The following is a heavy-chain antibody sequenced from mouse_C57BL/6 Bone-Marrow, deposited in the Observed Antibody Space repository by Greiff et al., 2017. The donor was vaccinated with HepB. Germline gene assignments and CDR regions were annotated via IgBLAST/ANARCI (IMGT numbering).Heavy chain of an antibody. J-gene: IGHJ1*03. CDR3: ARFTTVVAPSYWYFDV. D-gene: IGHD1-1*01. Sequence: DVKLVESGGGLVQPGGSLSLSCAASGFTFTDYYMSWVRQPPGKALEWLGFIRNKANGYTTEYSASVKGLFTISRDNSQSILYLQMNALRAEDSATYYCARFTTVVAPSYWYFDVWGTGTTVTVSS. V-gene: IGHV7-3*01. CDR2: IRNKANGYTT. CDR1: GFTFTDYY.